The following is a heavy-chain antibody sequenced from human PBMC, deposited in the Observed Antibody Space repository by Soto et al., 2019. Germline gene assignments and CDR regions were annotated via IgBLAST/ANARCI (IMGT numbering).Heavy chain of an antibody. Sequence: WETLSLTCTVSGGSISSYYWSWIRQPPGKGLEWIGFISDSGSTNHNPSLKSRATISVDTSKNQFSLTLRFVTAADTAVYYCARDAVAGYNPPYGTDVWGQGTTVTAP. D-gene: IGHD6-19*01. CDR3: ARDAVAGYNPPYGTDV. CDR2: ISDSGST. J-gene: IGHJ6*02. CDR1: GGSISSYY. V-gene: IGHV4-59*01.